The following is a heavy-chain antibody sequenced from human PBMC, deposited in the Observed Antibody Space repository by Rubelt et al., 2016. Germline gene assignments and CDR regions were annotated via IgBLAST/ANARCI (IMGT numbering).Heavy chain of an antibody. D-gene: IGHD1-26*01. Sequence: VQLVESGGGLVQPGGSLRLSCAASGFTFRNHGMHWVRQAPGKGLEWVAVIWYDGSNSYYADSVKGRFIISRDNSKKTPYLQMNSLSAEDTAVYYCARDKGATHLDYWGQGTLVIVSS. V-gene: IGHV3-33*08. J-gene: IGHJ4*02. CDR1: GFTFRNHG. CDR2: IWYDGSNS. CDR3: ARDKGATHLDY.